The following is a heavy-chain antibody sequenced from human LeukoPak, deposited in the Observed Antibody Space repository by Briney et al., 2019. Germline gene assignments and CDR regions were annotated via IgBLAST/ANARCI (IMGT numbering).Heavy chain of an antibody. CDR2: ISKDGSEK. J-gene: IGHJ4*02. CDR3: ATNEDDSGSNYRAFHY. D-gene: IGHD1-26*01. V-gene: IGHV3-30*04. CDR1: GITFSGNA. Sequence: GGSLRLSCAASGITFSGNAIHWVRQPPGRGLEWVAVISKDGSEKNYADSVKGRFTISRDDSKNSLYLQMNSLRPEDTAFYYRATNEDDSGSNYRAFHYWGQGTLVTVSS.